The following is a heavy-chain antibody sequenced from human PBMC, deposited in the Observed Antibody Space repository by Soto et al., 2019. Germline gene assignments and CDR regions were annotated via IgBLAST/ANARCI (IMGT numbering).Heavy chain of an antibody. CDR2: ITPISGTT. V-gene: IGHV1-69*01. Sequence: QVQLVQSGAEVKKPGSSMKVSCKVSGGTFRSYAINWVRQAPGQGLEWMGGITPISGTTNYAQKFQGRVTITADESTNTVYMDLSSLRSDDTAVYYCARAGTWGQGSPVTVSS. CDR3: ARAGT. J-gene: IGHJ5*02. CDR1: GGTFRSYA.